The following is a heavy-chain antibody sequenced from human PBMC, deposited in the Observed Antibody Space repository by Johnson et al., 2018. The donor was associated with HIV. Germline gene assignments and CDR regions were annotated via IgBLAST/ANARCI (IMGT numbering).Heavy chain of an antibody. V-gene: IGHV3-30*14. Sequence: QVQLVESGGGMVQPGGSLRLSCAASAFTFSSYAMHWVRQAPGKWLEWVALISYDGSNKYYADSVKGRFTISRDNSKNTLYLQMNSLRAEDTAVYYCARKKATVFSTTSTNYAFDIWGQGTMVTVSS. D-gene: IGHD1-1*01. J-gene: IGHJ3*02. CDR2: ISYDGSNK. CDR3: ARKKATVFSTTSTNYAFDI. CDR1: AFTFSSYA.